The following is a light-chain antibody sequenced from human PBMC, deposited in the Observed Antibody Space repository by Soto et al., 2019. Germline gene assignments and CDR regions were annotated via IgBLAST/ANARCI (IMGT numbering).Light chain of an antibody. Sequence: LTQFPVTLSLSPGERATLSCRASQNAHTSLAWYRQKPGQAPRLLIYDAFKRAAGIPARFSGAGSGTDFTLTTYSLEAEDSGIYYCQDRSNWPLFTFGGGTKVDIK. CDR3: QDRSNWPLFT. J-gene: IGKJ4*01. CDR2: DAF. V-gene: IGKV3-11*01. CDR1: QNAHTS.